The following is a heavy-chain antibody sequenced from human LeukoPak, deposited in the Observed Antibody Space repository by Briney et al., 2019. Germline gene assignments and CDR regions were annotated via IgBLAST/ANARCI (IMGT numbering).Heavy chain of an antibody. CDR2: TYYRSKWYN. CDR3: ARDYCSSTSCHWYFDL. J-gene: IGHJ2*01. D-gene: IGHD2-2*01. Sequence: SQTLSLTCAISGDSVSSNIVAWNWIRQSPSRGLEWLGRTYYRSKWYNDYAVSVKSRITINRDTSENQFSLQLNSVTPEDTAVYYCARDYCSSTSCHWYFDLWGRGTLVTVSS. V-gene: IGHV6-1*01. CDR1: GDSVSSNIVA.